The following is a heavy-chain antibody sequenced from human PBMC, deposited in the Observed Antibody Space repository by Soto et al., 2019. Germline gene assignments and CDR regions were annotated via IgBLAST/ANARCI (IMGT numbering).Heavy chain of an antibody. Sequence: QVQLVQSGAAVKKPGASVKVSCKASGYTFTSYAMHWVRQAPGQRLEWMGWINAGNGNTKYSQKFQGRVTITRDTSASTAYMELSSLRSEDTAVYYCARDGTKVTIFGVVHYFDYWGQGTLVTVSS. CDR3: ARDGTKVTIFGVVHYFDY. V-gene: IGHV1-3*01. J-gene: IGHJ4*02. CDR2: INAGNGNT. CDR1: GYTFTSYA. D-gene: IGHD3-3*01.